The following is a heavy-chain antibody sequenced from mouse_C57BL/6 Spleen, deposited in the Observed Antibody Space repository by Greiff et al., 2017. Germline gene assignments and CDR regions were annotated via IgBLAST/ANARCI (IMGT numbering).Heavy chain of an antibody. CDR3: ARVGWRGRYYAMDY. CDR1: GYSFTGYY. Sequence: VQLQQSGPELVKPGASVKISCKASGYSFTGYYMHWVKQSPGNILDWIGYIYPYNGVSSYNQQFHGKATLTVAQSSSTAYLELRSLTSEDSAVYYCARVGWRGRYYAMDYWGQGTSVTVAS. J-gene: IGHJ4*01. CDR2: IYPYNGVS. D-gene: IGHD3-3*01. V-gene: IGHV1-31*01.